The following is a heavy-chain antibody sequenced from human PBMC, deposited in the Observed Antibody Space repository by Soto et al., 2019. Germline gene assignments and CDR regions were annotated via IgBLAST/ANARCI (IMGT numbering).Heavy chain of an antibody. D-gene: IGHD1-1*01. CDR3: AKDNRQLDLQGRHDAFDI. CDR1: GFTFDDYA. V-gene: IGHV3-9*01. CDR2: ISWNSGSI. J-gene: IGHJ3*02. Sequence: EVQLVESGGGLVQPGRSLRLSCAASGFTFDDYAMHWVRQAPGKGLAWVSGISWNSGSIGYADSVKGRFTISRDNAQNSLYLQMNSLRAEDTALYYCAKDNRQLDLQGRHDAFDIWAQGTIVTVS.